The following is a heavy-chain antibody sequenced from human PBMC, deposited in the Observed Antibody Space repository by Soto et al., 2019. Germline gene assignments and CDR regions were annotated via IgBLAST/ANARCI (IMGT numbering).Heavy chain of an antibody. V-gene: IGHV5-51*01. J-gene: IGHJ4*02. Sequence: EVQLVQSGPEVKKPGQSLRISCKSSGYSFTDYWIGWVRQMPGKGLEWMGIIYPGDSDARYSPSFQGQVTISVDTSINTAFLRWNSLTASDTAIYYCARQAYYNILTGYFYYFDYWGQGSLVTVSS. CDR1: GYSFTDYW. CDR3: ARQAYYNILTGYFYYFDY. CDR2: IYPGDSDA. D-gene: IGHD3-9*01.